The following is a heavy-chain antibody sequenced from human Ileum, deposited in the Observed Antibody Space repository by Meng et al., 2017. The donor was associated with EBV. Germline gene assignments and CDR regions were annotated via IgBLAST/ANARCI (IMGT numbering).Heavy chain of an antibody. V-gene: IGHV4-30-4*01. D-gene: IGHD1-14*01. CDR2: IYYSGNT. Sequence: PLQEAGTGLVKPYPSRSPTCTVSGYSISSGGYSWSWIRQPPGKGLEWIGYIYYSGNTYYKPSLKSRVTMSVDTSKNQFSLKLSSVTAADTAVYYCARSLTTPYYFDDWGQGTLVTVSS. CDR1: GYSISSGGYS. CDR3: ARSLTTPYYFDD. J-gene: IGHJ4*02.